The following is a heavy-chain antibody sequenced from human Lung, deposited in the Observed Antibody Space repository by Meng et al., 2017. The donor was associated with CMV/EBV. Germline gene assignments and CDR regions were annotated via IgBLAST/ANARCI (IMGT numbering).Heavy chain of an antibody. CDR3: TKDDIALEWLYIQVH. Sequence: GESLKISCVVSGFTFTNSAMSWVRQAPGKGLEWVSGISGSNGDGSTYYADSVKGRFTISRDNARNTLYLQIKSLRAEDTAVYYCTKDDIALEWLYIQVHWGQGXLVTVSS. CDR2: ISGSNGDGST. J-gene: IGHJ4*02. V-gene: IGHV3-23*01. D-gene: IGHD3-3*01. CDR1: GFTFTNSA.